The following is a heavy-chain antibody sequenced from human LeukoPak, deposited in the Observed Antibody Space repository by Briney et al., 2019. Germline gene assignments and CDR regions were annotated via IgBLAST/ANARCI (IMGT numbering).Heavy chain of an antibody. J-gene: IGHJ6*03. CDR3: ASRAPTRYYYMDV. Sequence: SETLSLTCAVYGGSFSGYYWSWIRQPPGKGLEWIGEINHSGSTNYNPSLKSRVTISVDTSKNQFSLKLNSVTAADTAVYYCASRAPTRYYYMDVWGKGTTVTVSS. V-gene: IGHV4-34*01. CDR1: GGSFSGYY. CDR2: INHSGST.